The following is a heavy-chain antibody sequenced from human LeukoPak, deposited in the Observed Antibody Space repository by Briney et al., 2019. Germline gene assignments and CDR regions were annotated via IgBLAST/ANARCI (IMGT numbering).Heavy chain of an antibody. J-gene: IGHJ3*02. D-gene: IGHD3-22*01. CDR1: GGSISSHY. CDR2: LYYTGST. Sequence: SETLSLTCTVSGGSISSHYWSWIRQPPGKGLEWIGYLYYTGSTNYNPSLKSRVTLSVDTSKNNFSLKMSSVTAADTAVYYCARAVGYYDSTGKAFDIWGQGTMVTVSS. CDR3: ARAVGYYDSTGKAFDI. V-gene: IGHV4-59*11.